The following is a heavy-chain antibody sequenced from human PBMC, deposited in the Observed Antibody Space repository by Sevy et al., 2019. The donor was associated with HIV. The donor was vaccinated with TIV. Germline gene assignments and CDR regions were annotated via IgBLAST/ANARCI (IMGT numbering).Heavy chain of an antibody. CDR1: GFTFSSYG. D-gene: IGHD3-22*01. J-gene: IGHJ3*02. CDR3: ARGGYYYDSSGYYYDYAFDI. Sequence: GGSLRLSCAASGFTFSSYGMHWVRQAPGKGLEWVAVIWYDGSNKYYADSVKGRFTISRDNSKNTLYLQMNSLRAEDTAVYCCARGGYYYDSSGYYYDYAFDIWGQGTMVTVSS. CDR2: IWYDGSNK. V-gene: IGHV3-33*01.